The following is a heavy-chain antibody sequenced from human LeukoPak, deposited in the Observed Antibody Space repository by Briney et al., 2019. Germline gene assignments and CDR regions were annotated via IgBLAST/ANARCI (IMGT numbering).Heavy chain of an antibody. J-gene: IGHJ4*02. Sequence: GGSLRLSCAASGFTFSSYAMHWVRQTPGKGLEWVAVISYDGSNKYYADSVKGRFTISRDNSKNTLYLQMNSLRAEDTAVYYCANPSTVSYRDDYWGQGTLVTVSS. CDR2: ISYDGSNK. V-gene: IGHV3-30*04. D-gene: IGHD4-11*01. CDR3: ANPSTVSYRDDY. CDR1: GFTFSSYA.